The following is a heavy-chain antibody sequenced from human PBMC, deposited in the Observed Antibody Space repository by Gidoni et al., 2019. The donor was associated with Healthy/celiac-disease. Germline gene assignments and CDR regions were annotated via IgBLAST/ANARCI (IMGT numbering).Heavy chain of an antibody. CDR1: VGSFSGYY. Sequence: QVQLQQWGAGLLKPSETLSLTCAVYVGSFSGYYWSWIRQPPGKGLEWIGEINHSGSTNYNPSLKSRVTISVDTSKNQFSLKLSSVTAADTAVYYCAGPLTSSSWTAFDIWGQGTMVTVSS. D-gene: IGHD6-13*01. CDR3: AGPLTSSSWTAFDI. J-gene: IGHJ3*02. V-gene: IGHV4-34*01. CDR2: INHSGST.